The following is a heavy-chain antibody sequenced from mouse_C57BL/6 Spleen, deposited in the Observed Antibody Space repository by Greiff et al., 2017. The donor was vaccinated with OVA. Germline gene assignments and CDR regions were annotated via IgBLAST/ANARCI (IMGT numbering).Heavy chain of an antibody. V-gene: IGHV2-2*01. Sequence: QVQLKESGPGLVQPSQSLSITCTVSGFSLTSYGVHWVRQSPGKGLEWLGVIWSGGSTDYNAAFISRLSISKDNSKSQVFFKMNSLQADDTAIDYCARNGLRRGGYYFDYWGQGTTLTVSS. CDR1: GFSLTSYG. D-gene: IGHD2-12*01. J-gene: IGHJ2*01. CDR2: IWSGGST. CDR3: ARNGLRRGGYYFDY.